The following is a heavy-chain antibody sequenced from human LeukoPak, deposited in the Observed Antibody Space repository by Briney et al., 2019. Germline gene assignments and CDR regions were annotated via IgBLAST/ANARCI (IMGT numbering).Heavy chain of an antibody. Sequence: GTLSLTCAVSGGSISSSNWWSWVRQPPGKGLEWIGEIYHSGSTNYNPPLKSRVTISVDKSKNQFSLKLSSVTAADTAVYYCARAPTEYYYGSGNKGGFDPWGQGTLVTVSS. CDR2: IYHSGST. J-gene: IGHJ5*02. D-gene: IGHD3-10*01. CDR1: GGSISSSNW. CDR3: ARAPTEYYYGSGNKGGFDP. V-gene: IGHV4-4*02.